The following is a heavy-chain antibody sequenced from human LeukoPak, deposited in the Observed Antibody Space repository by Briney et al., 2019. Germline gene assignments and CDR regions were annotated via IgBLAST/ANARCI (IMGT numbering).Heavy chain of an antibody. CDR3: ARLRWYNYGMDV. V-gene: IGHV4-30-4*01. CDR2: IYYSGST. Sequence: SETLSLTCTVSGGSISSGDYYWSWIRQPPGKGLEWIGYIYYSGSTYYNPSLKSRVTISVDTSKNQFSLKLSSVTAADTAVYYCARLRWYNYGMDVWGQGTTVTVSS. D-gene: IGHD4-23*01. J-gene: IGHJ6*02. CDR1: GGSISSGDYY.